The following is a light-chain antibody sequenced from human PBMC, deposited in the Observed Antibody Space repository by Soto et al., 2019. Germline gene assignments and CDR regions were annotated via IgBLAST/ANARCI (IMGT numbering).Light chain of an antibody. CDR2: EVS. Sequence: QSALTQPASVSGSPGQSITISCTGTSSDIGDSNYNFVSWYQQPPGKAPKLIIFEVSYRPSGVSNRFSGSKSGNTASLTISGLQAEDESEYYCSSYTSSTPLVIFGGGTKLTVL. V-gene: IGLV2-14*01. CDR3: SSYTSSTPLVI. CDR1: SSDIGDSNY. J-gene: IGLJ2*01.